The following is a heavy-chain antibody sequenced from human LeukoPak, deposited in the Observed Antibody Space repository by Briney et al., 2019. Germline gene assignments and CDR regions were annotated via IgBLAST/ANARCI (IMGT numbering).Heavy chain of an antibody. J-gene: IGHJ4*02. V-gene: IGHV3-23*01. Sequence: PGGSLRLSCAASGFTVSSYAMSWVRQAPGKGLEWVSAISGSGGSTYYADSVKGRFTISRDNSKNTLYLQMNSLRAEDTAVYYCAKDQGYSSSWFDYWGQGTLVTVSS. CDR2: ISGSGGST. CDR1: GFTVSSYA. CDR3: AKDQGYSSSWFDY. D-gene: IGHD6-13*01.